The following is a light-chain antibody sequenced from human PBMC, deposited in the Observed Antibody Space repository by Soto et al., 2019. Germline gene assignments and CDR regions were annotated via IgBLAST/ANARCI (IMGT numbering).Light chain of an antibody. CDR1: QNLLSRSNNRNY. V-gene: IGKV4-1*01. CDR3: QQYYGAPIT. CDR2: WAS. Sequence: DIVMTQSPDSLAVSLGERATINCKSSQNLLSRSNNRNYFAWYQQKEGQPXKXXISWASTRESGVPDRFSGSGSGTDLALTISSLQPEDVDVYYCQQYYGAPITFGQGTRLEIK. J-gene: IGKJ5*01.